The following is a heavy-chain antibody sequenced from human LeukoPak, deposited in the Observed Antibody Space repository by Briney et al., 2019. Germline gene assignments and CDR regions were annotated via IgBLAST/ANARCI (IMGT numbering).Heavy chain of an antibody. Sequence: PGRSLRLSCAASGFTFSSYGMHWGRQAPGKGLEWVAVIWYDGSIKYYGDSVRGRFTISRDNPKNTLYLQMNSLRAEDTAVYYCARDRCTNGVCYYDYWGQGTLVTVSS. CDR3: ARDRCTNGVCYYDY. D-gene: IGHD2-8*01. CDR2: IWYDGSIK. J-gene: IGHJ4*02. V-gene: IGHV3-33*01. CDR1: GFTFSSYG.